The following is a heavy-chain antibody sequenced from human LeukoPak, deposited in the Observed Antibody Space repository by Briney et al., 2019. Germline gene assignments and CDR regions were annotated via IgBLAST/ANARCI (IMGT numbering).Heavy chain of an antibody. Sequence: ASVKVSCKASGYTFTSYGFSWVRQAPGHGLEWMGWISAYNGNTKYAQKFQGRVTMTTDTSTSTAYMELRSLRSDDTAVYYCARDFYPYYFDYWGQGTLVTVSS. CDR2: ISAYNGNT. D-gene: IGHD2/OR15-2a*01. CDR3: ARDFYPYYFDY. J-gene: IGHJ4*02. V-gene: IGHV1-18*01. CDR1: GYTFTSYG.